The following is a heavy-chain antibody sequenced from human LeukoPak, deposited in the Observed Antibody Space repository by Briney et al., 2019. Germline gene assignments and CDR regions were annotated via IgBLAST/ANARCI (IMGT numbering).Heavy chain of an antibody. D-gene: IGHD3-10*01. CDR3: ARGDIYASGVDQ. V-gene: IGHV1-69*06. CDR2: IIPIFGTA. J-gene: IGHJ4*02. Sequence: GASVKVSCKASGGTFSSYAISWVRQAPGQGLEWMGGIIPIFGTANYAQKFQGRVTITADKSTSTAYMELSSLRSEDTAVYYCARGDIYASGVDQWGQGTLVTVSS. CDR1: GGTFSSYA.